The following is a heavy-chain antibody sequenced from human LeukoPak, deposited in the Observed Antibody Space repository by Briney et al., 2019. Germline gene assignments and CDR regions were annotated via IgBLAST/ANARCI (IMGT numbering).Heavy chain of an antibody. Sequence: ASVKVPCKASGYTFTGYYMHWVRQAPGQGLEWMGWINPNSGGTNYAQKFQGRVTMTRDTSISTAYMELSRLRSDDTAVYYCAREHTIFGVVIKSRSAFDIWGQGTMVTVSS. CDR3: AREHTIFGVVIKSRSAFDI. CDR1: GYTFTGYY. CDR2: INPNSGGT. V-gene: IGHV1-2*02. D-gene: IGHD3-3*01. J-gene: IGHJ3*02.